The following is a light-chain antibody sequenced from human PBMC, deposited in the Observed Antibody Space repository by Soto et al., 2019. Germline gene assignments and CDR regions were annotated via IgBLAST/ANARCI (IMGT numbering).Light chain of an antibody. CDR3: HQYASSPQT. J-gene: IGKJ1*01. Sequence: EIVLTQSPGTLSLSPGERATLSCRASQSVAKNYLAWYQQEAGQAPRLLIHAASNRATGIPDRFSGSGSGTDFTLTISRLAPEDFAVYYCHQYASSPQTFGQGTKVEIK. CDR1: QSVAKNY. V-gene: IGKV3-20*01. CDR2: AAS.